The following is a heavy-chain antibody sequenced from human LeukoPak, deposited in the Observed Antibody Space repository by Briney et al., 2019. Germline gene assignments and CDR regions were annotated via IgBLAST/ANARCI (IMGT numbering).Heavy chain of an antibody. J-gene: IGHJ4*02. CDR3: ANSLVYSFDY. D-gene: IGHD2-8*01. V-gene: IGHV3-30*02. CDR2: IRYDGSNK. Sequence: PGGSLRLSCAASGFTFSSYGMHWVRQAPGKGLEWVAFIRYDGSNKYYADSVKGRFTISRDNSKNTLYLQMNSLRAEDKAVYYCANSLVYSFDYWGQGTLVTVSS. CDR1: GFTFSSYG.